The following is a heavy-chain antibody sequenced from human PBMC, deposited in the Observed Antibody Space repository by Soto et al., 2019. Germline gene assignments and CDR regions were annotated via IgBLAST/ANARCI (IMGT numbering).Heavy chain of an antibody. CDR1: GFTFDDYG. J-gene: IGHJ4*02. V-gene: IGHV3-9*01. CDR3: AKARGGIDY. D-gene: IGHD3-16*01. Sequence: EVQLVESVGGLVQPGRSLRLSCVGSGFTFDDYGMHWVRQAPGKGLEWVSGISWDSGSIGYAESVKGRFTISRDNAKNALYLQMNSLRTKDTALYYCAKARGGIDYWGQGTLVTVSS. CDR2: ISWDSGSI.